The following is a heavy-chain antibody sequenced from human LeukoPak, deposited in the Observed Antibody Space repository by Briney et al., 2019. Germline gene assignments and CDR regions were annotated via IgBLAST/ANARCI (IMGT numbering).Heavy chain of an antibody. CDR1: GGSFSGYY. V-gene: IGHV4-59*10. J-gene: IGHJ6*04. CDR3: ARASFRYDFGV. D-gene: IGHD3-3*01. CDR2: IYTSGST. Sequence: PSETLSLTCAVYGGSFSGYYWSWIRQPAGKGLEWIGRIYTSGSTNYNPSLKSRVTMSVDTSKNQFSLKLSSVTAADTAVYYCARASFRYDFGVWGKGTTVTVSS.